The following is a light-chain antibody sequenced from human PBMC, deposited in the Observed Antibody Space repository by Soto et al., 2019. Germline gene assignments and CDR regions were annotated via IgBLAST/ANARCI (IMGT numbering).Light chain of an antibody. CDR2: EGS. V-gene: IGLV2-23*01. CDR1: SSDVGSYNL. Sequence: QSALTQPASVSGSPGQSITISCTGTSSDVGSYNLVSWYQQHPGKAPKLMIYEGSKRPSGVSNRFSGSKSGNTASLTISGLQAEDEADYYCCSYAGSSLSVVFGGGTKL. CDR3: CSYAGSSLSVV. J-gene: IGLJ2*01.